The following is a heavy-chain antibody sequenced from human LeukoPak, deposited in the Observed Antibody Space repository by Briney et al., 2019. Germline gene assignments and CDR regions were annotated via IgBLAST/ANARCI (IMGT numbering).Heavy chain of an antibody. V-gene: IGHV1-69*05. CDR3: ARSIAARRGWFDP. J-gene: IGHJ5*02. CDR2: IIPIFGTA. CDR1: GGTFSSYA. Sequence: SVKVSCKASGGTFSSYAISWVRQAPGQGLEWMGGIIPIFGTANYAQKFQGRVTITTDESTSTAYMELSSLRSEDTAVYCCARSIAARRGWFDPWGQGTLVTVSS. D-gene: IGHD6-6*01.